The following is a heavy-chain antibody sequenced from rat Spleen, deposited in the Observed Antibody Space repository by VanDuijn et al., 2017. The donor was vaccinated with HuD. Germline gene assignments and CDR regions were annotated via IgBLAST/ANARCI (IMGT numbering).Heavy chain of an antibody. Sequence: EVQLVESGGGLVQPGRSMKLSCAASGLSFSNYDMAWVRQAPTKGLEWVASITNTGNTPYYSQSVKGRFTISRENAKNTLYLQMDSLRSEDTATYYCTRGGNYDYDHWGQGLMVTVSS. V-gene: IGHV5-25*01. D-gene: IGHD1-10*01. CDR2: ITNTGNTP. J-gene: IGHJ2*01. CDR1: GLSFSNYD. CDR3: TRGGNYDYDH.